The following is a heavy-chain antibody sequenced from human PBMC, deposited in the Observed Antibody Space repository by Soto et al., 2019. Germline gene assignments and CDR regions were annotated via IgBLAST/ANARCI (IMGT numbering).Heavy chain of an antibody. D-gene: IGHD3-16*01. J-gene: IGHJ4*02. Sequence: QVQLVESGGGVVQPGRSLRLSCATSGFIFSSYGIHWLRQAPGKGLEWLAIISHDGNKKYYADSVKGRFTISRDNSKNTVYLQMDSLRVEDTAVYYCARDGGDFDYWGQGTPVTVSS. V-gene: IGHV3-33*05. CDR2: ISHDGNKK. CDR1: GFIFSSYG. CDR3: ARDGGDFDY.